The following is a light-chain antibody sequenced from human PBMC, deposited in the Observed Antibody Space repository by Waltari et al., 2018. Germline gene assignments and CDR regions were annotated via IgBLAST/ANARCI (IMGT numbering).Light chain of an antibody. J-gene: IGKJ2*01. V-gene: IGKV3-15*01. CDR1: QYISSS. Sequence: EIVMTQSPATLSVSPGGRATLSCRASQYISSSLAWYQQRPGQTPRLLIYGATTRANGVPASFSGSGSGTDFTLNINSLQSEDSAVYYCLQYDDWPPADTFGQGTKLEV. CDR2: GAT. CDR3: LQYDDWPPADT.